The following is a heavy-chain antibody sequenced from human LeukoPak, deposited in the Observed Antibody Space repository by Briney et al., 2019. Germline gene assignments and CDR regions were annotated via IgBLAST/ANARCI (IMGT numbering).Heavy chain of an antibody. J-gene: IGHJ4*02. CDR1: GGSISSGSYY. D-gene: IGHD6-13*01. V-gene: IGHV4-61*02. CDR2: IYTSGST. CDR3: ARGVISSWSYYFDY. Sequence: PSPTLTLTCTVSGGSISSGSYYWSWIRQPAGKGLEWIGRIYTSGSTNYNPSLKSRVTISVDTSKNQFSLKLSSVTASDTAVYYCARGVISSWSYYFDYWGQGTLVTVSS.